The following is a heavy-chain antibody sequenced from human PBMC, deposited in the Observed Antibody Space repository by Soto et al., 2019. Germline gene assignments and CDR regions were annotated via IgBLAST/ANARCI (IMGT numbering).Heavy chain of an antibody. CDR1: GGSISSGGYS. CDR2: IYHSGST. D-gene: IGHD3-22*01. CDR3: ARSSGYAGTIDWFDP. V-gene: IGHV4-30-2*01. Sequence: SETLSLTCAVSGGSISSGGYSWSWIRQPPGKGLEWIGYIYHSGSTYYNPSLKSRVTISVDRSKNQFSLKLSSVTAADTAVYYCARSSGYAGTIDWFDPWGQGTLVTVSS. J-gene: IGHJ5*02.